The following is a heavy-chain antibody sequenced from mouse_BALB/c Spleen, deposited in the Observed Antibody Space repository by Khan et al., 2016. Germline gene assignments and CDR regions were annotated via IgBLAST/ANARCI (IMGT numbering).Heavy chain of an antibody. Sequence: VQLKESGPDLVKPSQSLSLTCTVTGYSISSGYSWHWIRQFPGNKLEWMAYIHYSGSTNYNPSLKSRISITRDTSKNQFFLQLISVNTEDTATYSCTRGDYYGSGYWGQGTTLTVSS. D-gene: IGHD1-1*01. V-gene: IGHV3-1*02. CDR1: GYSISSGYS. CDR3: TRGDYYGSGY. CDR2: IHYSGST. J-gene: IGHJ2*01.